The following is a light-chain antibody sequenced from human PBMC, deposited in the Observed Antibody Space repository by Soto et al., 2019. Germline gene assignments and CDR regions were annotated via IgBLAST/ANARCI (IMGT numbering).Light chain of an antibody. Sequence: QSVLTQPPSASGPPGQRVTISCSGGSSNIGSNFVYWYQQLPGTAPKLLIYDNDQRPSGVPDRISGSKSGTSASLAISGLRSEDEADYYCAAWDDSLRGRYVFVTGTKLTVL. J-gene: IGLJ1*01. CDR2: DND. CDR1: SSNIGSNF. V-gene: IGLV1-47*02. CDR3: AAWDDSLRGRYV.